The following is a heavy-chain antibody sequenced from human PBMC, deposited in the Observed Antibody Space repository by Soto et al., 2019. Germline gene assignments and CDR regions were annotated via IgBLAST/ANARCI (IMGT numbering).Heavy chain of an antibody. Sequence: QVQLQESGPGLVKPSETLSLTCTVSGGSISSYYWSWIRQPPGKGLEWIGYIYYSGSTNYNPSLXIXAXIXXDTSKNQFSLKLSSVTAADTAVYYCARRWGTTFDYWGQGTPVTVSS. CDR1: GGSISSYY. CDR3: ARRWGTTFDY. V-gene: IGHV4-59*08. J-gene: IGHJ4*02. D-gene: IGHD3-16*01. CDR2: IYYSGST.